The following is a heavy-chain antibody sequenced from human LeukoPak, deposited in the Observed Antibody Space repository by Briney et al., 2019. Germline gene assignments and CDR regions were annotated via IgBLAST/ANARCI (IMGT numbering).Heavy chain of an antibody. CDR2: MYYRGNT. Sequence: SETLSLTCTVSGGSISSYYWSWIRQPPGKGLEWIGYMYYRGNTNYNPSLESRVTISIDTPNNQFSLELSSVTAADTAVYYCATGVHGIAAAGDYYFDYWGQGTLVTVSS. CDR3: ATGVHGIAAAGDYYFDY. CDR1: GGSISSYY. J-gene: IGHJ4*02. D-gene: IGHD6-13*01. V-gene: IGHV4-59*01.